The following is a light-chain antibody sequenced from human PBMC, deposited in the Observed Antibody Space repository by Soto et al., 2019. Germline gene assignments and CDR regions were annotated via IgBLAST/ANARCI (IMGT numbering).Light chain of an antibody. CDR3: CSYAGSSTFPYV. Sequence: QSALTQPASVSGSPGQSITISCTGTSSDVGSYNLVSWYQHPPGKAPKLMIYEVSKRPSGVSNRLSGSKSGNTASLTISGLQAEDEADYYCCSYAGSSTFPYVFGTGTKVTVL. CDR2: EVS. V-gene: IGLV2-23*02. CDR1: SSDVGSYNL. J-gene: IGLJ1*01.